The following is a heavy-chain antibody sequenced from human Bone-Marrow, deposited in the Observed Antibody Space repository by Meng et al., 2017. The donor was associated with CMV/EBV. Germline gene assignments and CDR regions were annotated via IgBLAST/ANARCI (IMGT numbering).Heavy chain of an antibody. CDR1: GFTFSSYA. CDR3: ATRDQWLFHFDY. D-gene: IGHD3-22*01. Sequence: GESLKISCAASGFTFSSYAMSWVRQAPGKGLEWVSAISGSGGSTYYADSVKGRFTISRDNSKNTLYLQMNSLRAEDAAMYYCATRDQWLFHFDYWGQGTLVTVSS. CDR2: ISGSGGST. V-gene: IGHV3-23*01. J-gene: IGHJ4*02.